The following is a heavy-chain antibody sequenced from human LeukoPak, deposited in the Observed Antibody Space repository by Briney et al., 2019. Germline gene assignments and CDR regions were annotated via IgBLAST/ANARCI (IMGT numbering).Heavy chain of an antibody. CDR2: IYISGSGST. J-gene: IGHJ4*02. Sequence: SETLSLTCTVSGGSISSYCWSWIRQPAGKGLEWIGRIYISGSGSTNYNPSLKSRVTMSVDTSKSQFSLKLSSVTAADTAMYFCARSSLAVYFDYWGQGTLVTASS. V-gene: IGHV4-4*07. CDR1: GGSISSYC. CDR3: ARSSLAVYFDY.